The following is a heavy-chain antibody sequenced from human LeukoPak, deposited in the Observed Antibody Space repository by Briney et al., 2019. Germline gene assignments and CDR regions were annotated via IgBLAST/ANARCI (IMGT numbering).Heavy chain of an antibody. J-gene: IGHJ6*03. V-gene: IGHV4-34*01. Sequence: SETLSLTCAVYGGSFSGYYWSWIRQPPGKGLEWIGEINHSGGTNYNPSLKSRVTISVDTSKNQFSLKLSSVTAADTAVYYCARGRGYSYGRQKGYYYYYYMDVWGKGTTVTVSS. D-gene: IGHD5-18*01. CDR2: INHSGGT. CDR3: ARGRGYSYGRQKGYYYYYYMDV. CDR1: GGSFSGYY.